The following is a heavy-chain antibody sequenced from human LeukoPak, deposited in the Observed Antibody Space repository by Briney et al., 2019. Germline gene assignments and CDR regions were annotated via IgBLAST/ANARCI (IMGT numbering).Heavy chain of an antibody. CDR3: ARGRGSYFDY. J-gene: IGHJ4*02. CDR1: GGSFSGYY. Sequence: SETLSLTCAVYGGSFSGYYWSWIRQPPGKGLEWIGEINHSGSTNYNPSLKSRVTISVDTSKNQFSLKLSSVTAADTAVYYCARGRGSYFDYWGQGTLVTVSS. V-gene: IGHV4-34*01. CDR2: INHSGST. D-gene: IGHD2-15*01.